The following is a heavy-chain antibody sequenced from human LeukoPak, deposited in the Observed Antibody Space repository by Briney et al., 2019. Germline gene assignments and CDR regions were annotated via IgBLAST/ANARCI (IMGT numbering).Heavy chain of an antibody. Sequence: PGRSLRLSCAASGFTFDDYAMHWVRQAPGKGLEWVSGISWNSGSIGYADSVKGRFTISRDNAKNSLYLQMNSLRAEDTALYYCAKVSIAAAGTEYFQHWGQGTLVTVSS. J-gene: IGHJ1*01. CDR1: GFTFDDYA. CDR2: ISWNSGSI. CDR3: AKVSIAAAGTEYFQH. V-gene: IGHV3-9*01. D-gene: IGHD6-13*01.